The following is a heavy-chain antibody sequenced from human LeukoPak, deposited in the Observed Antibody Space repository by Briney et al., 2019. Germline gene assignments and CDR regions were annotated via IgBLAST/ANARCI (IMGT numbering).Heavy chain of an antibody. Sequence: PSETLSLTCAVYGGSFSGYYWSWIRQPPGKGLEWIGEINHSGSTNYNPSLKSRVTISVDTSKNQFSLKLSSVTAADTAVYYCARGRRDYDFWSGPYYFDYWGQGTLVTVSS. CDR3: ARGRRDYDFWSGPYYFDY. CDR1: GGSFSGYY. CDR2: INHSGST. J-gene: IGHJ4*02. D-gene: IGHD3-3*01. V-gene: IGHV4-34*01.